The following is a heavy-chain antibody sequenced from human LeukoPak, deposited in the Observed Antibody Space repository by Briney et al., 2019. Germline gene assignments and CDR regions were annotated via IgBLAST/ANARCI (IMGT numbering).Heavy chain of an antibody. J-gene: IGHJ6*02. CDR2: TYYRSKWYN. D-gene: IGHD2-15*01. V-gene: IGHV6-1*01. Sequence: SQTLSLTCAISGDSVSSNSAALNWIRQSPSSGLEWLGRTYYRSKWYNDYAVSVKSRITINPDTSKNQFSLQLNSVTPEDTAVYYCARGIRCSGGSCYWNTQYYYYYGMDVWGQGTTVTVSS. CDR1: GDSVSSNSAA. CDR3: ARGIRCSGGSCYWNTQYYYYYGMDV.